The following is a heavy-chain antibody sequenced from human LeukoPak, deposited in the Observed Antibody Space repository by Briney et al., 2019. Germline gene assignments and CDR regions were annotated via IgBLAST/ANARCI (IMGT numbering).Heavy chain of an antibody. J-gene: IGHJ4*02. Sequence: SETPSLTCSVSGGSITNSYWSWIRQSPGKGLEWIGFIYNTGRTNYNPSLQSRVTMSIDTSKNQFSLKLSSVTAADTAVYYCARQGELAIDYWGQGTLVTVSS. CDR1: GGSITNSY. CDR3: ARQGELAIDY. D-gene: IGHD1-26*01. V-gene: IGHV4-59*08. CDR2: IYNTGRT.